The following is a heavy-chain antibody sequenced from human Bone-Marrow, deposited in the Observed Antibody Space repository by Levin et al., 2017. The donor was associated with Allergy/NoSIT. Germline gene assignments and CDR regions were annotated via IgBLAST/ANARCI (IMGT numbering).Heavy chain of an antibody. V-gene: IGHV3-11*01. J-gene: IGHJ4*02. CDR3: GRQRGRRQWLPPDF. Sequence: GGSLRLSCAASGFTFSDYYLSWNRQAPGKGLEWVAYISLTGGEKYYADSVKGRFTVSRDNIWNVLYLPMNNLRDDDTAVYYCGRQRGRRQWLPPDFWGQGTLIIVSS. D-gene: IGHD3-22*01. CDR2: ISLTGGEK. CDR1: GFTFSDYY.